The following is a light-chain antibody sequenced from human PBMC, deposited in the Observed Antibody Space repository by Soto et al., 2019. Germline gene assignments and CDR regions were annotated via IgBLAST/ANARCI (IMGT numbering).Light chain of an antibody. CDR1: SSDVGGYNY. Sequence: QSALTQPASVSGSPGKSITISCTGTSSDVGGYNYVSWYQQHPGKAPKLMIYEVSNRPSGVSNRFSGSKSGNTASLTISGLQAEDEADYYCSSHTSSSTLYVVFGGGTKLTVL. CDR2: EVS. J-gene: IGLJ2*01. CDR3: SSHTSSSTLYVV. V-gene: IGLV2-14*01.